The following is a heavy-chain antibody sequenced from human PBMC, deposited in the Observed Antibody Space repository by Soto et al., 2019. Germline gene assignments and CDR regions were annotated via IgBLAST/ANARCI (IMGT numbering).Heavy chain of an antibody. V-gene: IGHV3-48*04. CDR2: ISGSGGSVI. Sequence: EVELVESGGALVQPGGSLRLSCAATGFTLSSYSMQWVRQAPGKGPEWVSYISGSGGSVIFYAESVRGRFTVSRDDAKNSLFLEMNSLRPEDSAIYYCSRGCSGAFWFENWGQGTLVIVSS. CDR1: GFTLSSYS. CDR3: SRGCSGAFWFEN. J-gene: IGHJ4*02. D-gene: IGHD2-15*01.